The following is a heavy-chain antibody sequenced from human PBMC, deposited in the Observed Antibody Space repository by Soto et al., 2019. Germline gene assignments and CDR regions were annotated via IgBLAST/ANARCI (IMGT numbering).Heavy chain of an antibody. CDR1: GGTFSSYA. CDR2: IIPIFGTA. CDR3: ASCVSTACYPPWGLQFFDL. Sequence: SVKVSCKASGGTFSSYAISWVRQAPGQGLEWMGGIIPIFGTANYAQKFQGRVTITADESTSTAYMELSSRRSEDTAVYYCASCVSTACYPPWGLQFFDLWGQGSLVTVSS. D-gene: IGHD2-2*01. V-gene: IGHV1-69*13. J-gene: IGHJ4*02.